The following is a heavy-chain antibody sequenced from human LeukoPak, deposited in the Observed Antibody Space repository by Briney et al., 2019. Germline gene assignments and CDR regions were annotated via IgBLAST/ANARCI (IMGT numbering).Heavy chain of an antibody. CDR1: GGTFSSYA. D-gene: IGHD6-6*01. V-gene: IGHV1-69*05. Sequence: SVKVSCKASGGTFSSYAISWVRQAPGQGLEWMGRIIPIFGTANYVQKFQGRVTITTDESTSTAYMELSSLRSEDTAVYYCAREGGIAARPVDYWGQGTLVTVSS. CDR2: IIPIFGTA. CDR3: AREGGIAARPVDY. J-gene: IGHJ4*02.